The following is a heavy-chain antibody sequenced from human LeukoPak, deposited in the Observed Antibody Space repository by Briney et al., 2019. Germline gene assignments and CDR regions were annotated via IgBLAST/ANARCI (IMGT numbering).Heavy chain of an antibody. Sequence: SQTLSLTCTVSGGSISSGGYYWSWIRQHPGKGLEWIGYIYYSGSTYYNPSLKSRVTISVDTSKNQFSLKLSSVTAADTAVYYCASDRTVTTDAGFDPWGQGTLVTVSS. CDR3: ASDRTVTTDAGFDP. CDR2: IYYSGST. V-gene: IGHV4-31*03. CDR1: GGSISSGGYY. J-gene: IGHJ5*02. D-gene: IGHD4-17*01.